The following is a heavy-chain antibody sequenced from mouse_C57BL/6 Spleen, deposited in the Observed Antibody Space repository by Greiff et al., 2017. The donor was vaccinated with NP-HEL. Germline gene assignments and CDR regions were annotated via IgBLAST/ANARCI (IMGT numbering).Heavy chain of an antibody. V-gene: IGHV1-82*01. J-gene: IGHJ4*01. CDR1: GYAFSSSW. CDR3: ARVLTSFYYAMDY. D-gene: IGHD1-1*01. Sequence: QVQLQQSGPELVKPGASVKISCKASGYAFSSSWMNWVKQRPGKGLEWIGRIYPGDGDTNYNGKFKGKATLTADKSASTAYMQLSSLTSDDSAVSFCARVLTSFYYAMDYRGQGTSVTVAS. CDR2: IYPGDGDT.